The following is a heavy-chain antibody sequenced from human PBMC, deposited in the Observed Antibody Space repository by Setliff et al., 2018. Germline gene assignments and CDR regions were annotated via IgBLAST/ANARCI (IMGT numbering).Heavy chain of an antibody. CDR3: ARGGPFSVGATPGGFDY. Sequence: GASVKVSCKASGYTFTSYGISWVRQAPGQGLEWMGWISAYNGNTNYAQKLQGRVTITADESTSTAYMELSSLRSEDTAVYYCARGGPFSVGATPGGFDYWGQGTLVTVSS. CDR1: GYTFTSYG. J-gene: IGHJ4*02. CDR2: ISAYNGNT. V-gene: IGHV1-18*01. D-gene: IGHD1-26*01.